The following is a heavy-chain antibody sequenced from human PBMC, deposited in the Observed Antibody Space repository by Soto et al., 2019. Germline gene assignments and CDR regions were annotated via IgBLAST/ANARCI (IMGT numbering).Heavy chain of an antibody. CDR3: GRGRSGQIVVFY. D-gene: IGHD1-26*01. CDR2: INPNSGGT. Sequence: ASVKRSWEAGRGGLTGYDREWVRQAPGQGLEWMGWINPNSGGTNYAQKFQGRVTMTRDTSITTVYMELNNLSPDDTAVYYCGRGRSGQIVVFYWGQETPVTVSS. V-gene: IGHV1-2*02. J-gene: IGHJ4*02. CDR1: RGGLTGYD.